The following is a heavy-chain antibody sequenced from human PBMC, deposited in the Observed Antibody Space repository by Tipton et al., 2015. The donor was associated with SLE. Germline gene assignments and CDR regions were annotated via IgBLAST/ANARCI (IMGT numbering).Heavy chain of an antibody. CDR1: GGTISSGTYY. CDR3: ARWAADSYMDV. D-gene: IGHD6-13*01. V-gene: IGHV4-61*02. J-gene: IGHJ6*03. Sequence: TLSLTCTVSGGTISSGTYYWSWIRQPAGKGLEWIGRVYSTGRTNYNPSLKSRLTLSVDTSKNQFSLKLASVTAADTAVYYCARWAADSYMDVWGKGTTVTVSS. CDR2: VYSTGRT.